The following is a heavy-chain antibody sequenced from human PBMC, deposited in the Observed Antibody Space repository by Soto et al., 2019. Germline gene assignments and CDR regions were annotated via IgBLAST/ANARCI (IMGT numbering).Heavy chain of an antibody. CDR3: ARWWMYAPRFDP. J-gene: IGHJ5*02. CDR2: IYHSGGT. Sequence: QLQLQESGSGLVKPSQTLSLTCAVSGGSISSGGYSWSWIRQPPGKGLEWIGYIYHSGGTYYNPSPKSRLTKSVDRSQKRVSLKLSSVPAGETAVYYCARWWMYAPRFDPWGLGTLVTVSS. V-gene: IGHV4-30-2*01. D-gene: IGHD2-8*01. CDR1: GGSISSGGYS.